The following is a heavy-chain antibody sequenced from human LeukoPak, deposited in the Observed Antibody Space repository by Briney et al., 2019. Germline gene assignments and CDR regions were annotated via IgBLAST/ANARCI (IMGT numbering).Heavy chain of an antibody. D-gene: IGHD5-12*01. J-gene: IGHJ6*03. V-gene: IGHV4-34*01. CDR2: INHSGST. Sequence: SETLSLTCAVYGGSFSGYYWSWIRQPPGKGLEWIGEINHSGSTNYNPSLKSRVTISVDTSKNQFSLKLSSVTAEDTAVYYCARDYVDIVATILGSYYYYYYMDVWGKGTTVTVSS. CDR1: GGSFSGYY. CDR3: ARDYVDIVATILGSYYYYYYMDV.